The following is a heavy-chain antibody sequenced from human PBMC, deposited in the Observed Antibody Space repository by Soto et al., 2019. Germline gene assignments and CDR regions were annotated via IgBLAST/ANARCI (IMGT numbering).Heavy chain of an antibody. CDR3: ARRAGIHYYGMDV. V-gene: IGHV4-39*01. D-gene: IGHD6-19*01. CDR1: GGSISSSSYY. Sequence: SETLSLTCTVSGGSISSSSYYWGWIRQPPGKGLEWIGSIYYSGSTYYNPFLKSRVTISVDTSKNQFSLKLSSVTAADTAVYYCARRAGIHYYGMDVWGQGTTVTVSS. J-gene: IGHJ6*02. CDR2: IYYSGST.